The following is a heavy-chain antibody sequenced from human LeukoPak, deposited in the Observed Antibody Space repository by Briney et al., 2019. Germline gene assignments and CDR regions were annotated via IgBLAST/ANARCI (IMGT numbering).Heavy chain of an antibody. CDR2: IIPIFGTA. CDR3: AREPVPRSSGLQY. Sequence: SVKVSCKASGITFSYCTISWVRQAPGQGLEWMGRIIPIFGTADYAQKFQGRVTMTTDESTSTAYMELSSLRSEDTAIYYCAREPVPRSSGLQYWGQGTLVTVSS. CDR1: GITFSYCT. V-gene: IGHV1-69*05. D-gene: IGHD3-22*01. J-gene: IGHJ4*02.